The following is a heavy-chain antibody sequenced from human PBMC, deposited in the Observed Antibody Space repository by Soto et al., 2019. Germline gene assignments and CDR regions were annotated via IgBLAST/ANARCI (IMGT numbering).Heavy chain of an antibody. J-gene: IGHJ4*02. Sequence: SETLSLTCTVSGGSISSSSYYWGWIRQPPGKGLEWIGSIYYSGSTYYNPSLKSRVTISVDTSKNQFSLKLSSVTAADTAVYYCARLLRDNSSWYDYWGQGTLVTVSS. CDR2: IYYSGST. CDR1: GGSISSSSYY. V-gene: IGHV4-39*01. CDR3: ARLLRDNSSWYDY. D-gene: IGHD6-13*01.